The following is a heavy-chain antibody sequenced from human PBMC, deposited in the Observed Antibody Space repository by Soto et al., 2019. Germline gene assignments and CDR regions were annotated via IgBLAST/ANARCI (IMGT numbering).Heavy chain of an antibody. Sequence: PGGSLRLSCAASGFTFSSYAMHWVRQAPGKGLEWVAVTSYDGSNKYYADSVKGRFTISRDNSKNTLYLQMNSLRAEDTAVYYCARIHCSGGSCYGYYYYGMDVWGQGTTVTVSS. CDR2: TSYDGSNK. J-gene: IGHJ6*02. D-gene: IGHD2-15*01. CDR1: GFTFSSYA. CDR3: ARIHCSGGSCYGYYYYGMDV. V-gene: IGHV3-30-3*01.